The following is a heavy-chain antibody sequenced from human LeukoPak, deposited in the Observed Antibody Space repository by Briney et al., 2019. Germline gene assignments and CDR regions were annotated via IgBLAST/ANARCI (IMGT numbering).Heavy chain of an antibody. V-gene: IGHV3-15*01. Sequence: GGSLRLSCAASGFTVSSNYMSWVRQAPGKGLEWIGRIKSKTDGETTNYAEPVRGRFTISRDDSKSAVYLQMNSLKIEDTAVYYCTTDLGTYYHGSQRLIPIDYWGQGTLVTVSS. CDR1: GFTVSSNY. J-gene: IGHJ4*02. CDR3: TTDLGTYYHGSQRLIPIDY. CDR2: IKSKTDGETT. D-gene: IGHD3-10*01.